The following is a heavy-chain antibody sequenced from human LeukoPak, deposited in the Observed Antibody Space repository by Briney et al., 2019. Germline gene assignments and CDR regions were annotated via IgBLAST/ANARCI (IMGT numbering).Heavy chain of an antibody. Sequence: GASVKVSCKVSGYTLTKLSMHWGRQAPGKGLEWMGGFDPEDGETIYAQKFQGRVTMTEDTSTDTAYMELSSLRSEDTAVYYCATDSSGSWNFDYWGQGTLVTVSS. D-gene: IGHD1-26*01. CDR3: ATDSSGSWNFDY. V-gene: IGHV1-24*01. CDR1: GYTLTKLS. J-gene: IGHJ4*02. CDR2: FDPEDGET.